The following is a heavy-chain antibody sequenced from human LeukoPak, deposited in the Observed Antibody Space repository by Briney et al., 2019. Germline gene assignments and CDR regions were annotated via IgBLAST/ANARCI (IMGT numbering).Heavy chain of an antibody. J-gene: IGHJ6*02. CDR3: ASGVEMAYYYYYYGMDV. D-gene: IGHD5-12*01. CDR2: IYYSGST. Sequence: SETLSLTCTVSGGSISSSSYYWGWIRQPPGKGLEWIGSIYYSGSTYYNPSLKSRVTISVDTPKNQFSLKLSSVTAADTAVYYCASGVEMAYYYYYYGMDVWGQGTTVTVSS. V-gene: IGHV4-39*01. CDR1: GGSISSSSYY.